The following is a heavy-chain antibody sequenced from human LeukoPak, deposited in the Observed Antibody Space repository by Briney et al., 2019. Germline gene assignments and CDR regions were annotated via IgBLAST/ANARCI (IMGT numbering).Heavy chain of an antibody. V-gene: IGHV3-30*03. CDR3: VREGTYFFASGSFQGYYFDN. Sequence: GGSLRLSCAAPGVTFSNYAMHWVRQSPGKGLEWVAVISNDGSDKHHADSVKGRFTVSRDNSKHTVYLQMDRLRVEDTAIYYCVREGTYFFASGSFQGYYFDNWGQGTLVTVSS. J-gene: IGHJ4*02. CDR1: GVTFSNYA. D-gene: IGHD3-10*01. CDR2: ISNDGSDK.